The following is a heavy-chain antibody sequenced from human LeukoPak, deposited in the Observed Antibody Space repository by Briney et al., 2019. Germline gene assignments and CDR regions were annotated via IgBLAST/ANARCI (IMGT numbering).Heavy chain of an antibody. CDR2: INYSGST. D-gene: IGHD4/OR15-4a*01. CDR3: ARQQGPNLPFHY. V-gene: IGHV4-39*01. CDR1: GVSISSSNYY. Sequence: SETLSLTCTVSGVSISSSNYYWGWIRQPPGKGLEWIGSINYSGSTYYNPSLKSRVTISVDTSKNQFSLKLSSVTAADTAVFYCARQQGPNLPFHYWGQGTLVTVSS. J-gene: IGHJ4*02.